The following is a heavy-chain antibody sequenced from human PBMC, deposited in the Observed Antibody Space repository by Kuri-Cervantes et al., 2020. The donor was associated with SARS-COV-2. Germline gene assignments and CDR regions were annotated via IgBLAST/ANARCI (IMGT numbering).Heavy chain of an antibody. CDR3: ARLAYTSGWYGDHFDY. CDR2: ISYTGSA. CDR1: GGSISSSSYY. D-gene: IGHD6-19*01. J-gene: IGHJ4*02. Sequence: SETLSFTCTVSGGSISSSSYYWGWVRQPPGKGLEWLGSISYTGSAYYNPSLESRVTISVDASKTQFSLKLNSVTAADSALYYCARLAYTSGWYGDHFDYWGQGTLVTVSS. V-gene: IGHV4-39*01.